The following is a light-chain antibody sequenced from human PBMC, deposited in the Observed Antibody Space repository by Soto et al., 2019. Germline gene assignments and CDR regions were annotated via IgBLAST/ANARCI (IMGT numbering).Light chain of an antibody. CDR1: QSVSYN. Sequence: ETVMTQSPATLSVSPGDRATLSCSASQSVSYNLAWYQQKPGQAPRLLIYIASTRAAGIPARFSGSGSGTEFTLTISSLQSEDSAIYYCQQYNNWPSWTFGQGTKVDI. V-gene: IGKV3-15*01. CDR3: QQYNNWPSWT. J-gene: IGKJ1*01. CDR2: IAS.